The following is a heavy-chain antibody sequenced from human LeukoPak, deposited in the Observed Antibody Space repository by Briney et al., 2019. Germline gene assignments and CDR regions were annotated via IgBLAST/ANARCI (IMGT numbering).Heavy chain of an antibody. CDR2: IYYSGST. CDR1: GGSISSGGYS. D-gene: IGHD3-10*01. Sequence: SETLSLTCAVSGGSISSGGYSWSWLRQPPGKGLEWIGYIYYSGSTYYNPSLKSRVTISVDTSKNQFSLKLSSVTAADTAVYYCARDSLTAGDFDYWGQGTLVTVSS. J-gene: IGHJ4*02. CDR3: ARDSLTAGDFDY. V-gene: IGHV4-30-4*07.